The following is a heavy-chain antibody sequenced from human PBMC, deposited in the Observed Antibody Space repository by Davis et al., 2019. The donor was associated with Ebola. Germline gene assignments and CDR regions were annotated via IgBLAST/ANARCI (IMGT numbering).Heavy chain of an antibody. CDR2: ISGSGGST. V-gene: IGHV3-23*01. CDR3: ARVNAVTGYSRFDS. J-gene: IGHJ5*01. CDR1: GFTFSSYA. D-gene: IGHD3-9*01. Sequence: PGGSLRLSCAASGFTFSSYAMSWVRQAPGKGLEWVSVISGSGGSTYYADSVKGRFTISRDNSKNTLYLQMNSLRAEDTALYHCARVNAVTGYSRFDSWGQGTLVTVSS.